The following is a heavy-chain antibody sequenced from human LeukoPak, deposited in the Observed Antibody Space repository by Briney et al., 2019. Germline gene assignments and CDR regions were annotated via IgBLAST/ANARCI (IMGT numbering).Heavy chain of an antibody. V-gene: IGHV3-23*01. CDR3: AKIVDSYGTFDY. CDR2: ISGSGGST. D-gene: IGHD5-18*01. CDR1: GFTFSSYA. Sequence: GGSLRLSCAASGFTFSSYAMSWVRQAPGKGLEWVSAISGSGGSTNYADSVKGRFTISRDNSKNTLYLQMNSLRAEDTAVYYCAKIVDSYGTFDYWGQGTLVTVSS. J-gene: IGHJ4*02.